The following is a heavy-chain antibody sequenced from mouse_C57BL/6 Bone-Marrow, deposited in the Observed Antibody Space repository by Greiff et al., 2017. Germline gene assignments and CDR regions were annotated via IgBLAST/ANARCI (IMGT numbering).Heavy chain of an antibody. J-gene: IGHJ4*01. CDR1: GFNIKDYY. Sequence: VQLQQSGAELVRPGASVKLSCTASGFNIKDYYMHWVKQRPEQCLEWIGRIDPEDGDNEYAPKFQGKATMTADTSSNTAYLQLSSLTSEDTAFYYCTPQLAPYAMDYWGQGTSVTVSS. V-gene: IGHV14-1*01. CDR3: TPQLAPYAMDY. D-gene: IGHD4-1*02. CDR2: IDPEDGDN.